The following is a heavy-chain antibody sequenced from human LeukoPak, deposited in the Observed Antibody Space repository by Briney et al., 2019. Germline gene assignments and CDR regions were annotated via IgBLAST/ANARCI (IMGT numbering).Heavy chain of an antibody. CDR2: ISISGSNI. CDR1: GFRVSGYD. CDR3: AKDNIRIVVAGTIDY. V-gene: IGHV3-11*01. D-gene: IGHD6-19*01. J-gene: IGHJ4*02. Sequence: PGGSLRLSCAASGFRVSGYDLNWIRQAPGKGLEWIAYISISGSNIHYADSVKGRFTISRDNAKNSLYLQMNSLRSEDTALYYCAKDNIRIVVAGTIDYWGQGTLVTVSS.